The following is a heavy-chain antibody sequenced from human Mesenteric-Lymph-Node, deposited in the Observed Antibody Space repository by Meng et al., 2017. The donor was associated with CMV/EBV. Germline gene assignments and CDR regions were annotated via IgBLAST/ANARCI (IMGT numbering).Heavy chain of an antibody. Sequence: GSLKISCAASGFTFSSYWMHWVRQAPGKGLVWVSRINSDGSITSYADSVKGRFTISRDNAKNTLYLEMNSLRAEDTAVYYCASCSSTSCYGYWGQGTLVTVSS. CDR3: ASCSSTSCYGY. J-gene: IGHJ4*02. D-gene: IGHD2-2*01. CDR2: INSDGSIT. CDR1: GFTFSSYW. V-gene: IGHV3-74*01.